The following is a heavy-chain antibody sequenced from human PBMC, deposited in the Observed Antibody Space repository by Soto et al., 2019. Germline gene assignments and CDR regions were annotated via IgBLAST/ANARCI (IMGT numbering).Heavy chain of an antibody. V-gene: IGHV4-59*01. D-gene: IGHD5-18*01. CDR1: GGSISSYY. J-gene: IGHJ5*02. CDR3: ARSRGGYSYGANWFDL. Sequence: SETLSLTCTVSGGSISSYYWSWIRQPPGKGLEWIGYIYYSGSTNYNPSLKSRVTISVDTSKNQFSLKLSSVTAADTAVYYCARSRGGYSYGANWFDLWGQGTLVTVSS. CDR2: IYYSGST.